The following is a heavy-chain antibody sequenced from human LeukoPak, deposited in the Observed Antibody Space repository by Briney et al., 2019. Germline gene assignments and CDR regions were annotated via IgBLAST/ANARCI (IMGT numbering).Heavy chain of an antibody. J-gene: IGHJ4*02. CDR3: ARDPQMVVVTAPTFDY. V-gene: IGHV1-46*01. CDR1: GYTFTSYY. CDR2: INPSGGST. D-gene: IGHD2-21*02. Sequence: GASVKVSCKASGYTFTSYYMHWVRQAPGQGLEWMGIINPSGGSTSYAQKFQGRVTMTRDTSTSTVYVELSSLRSEDTAVYYCARDPQMVVVTAPTFDYWGQGTLVTVSS.